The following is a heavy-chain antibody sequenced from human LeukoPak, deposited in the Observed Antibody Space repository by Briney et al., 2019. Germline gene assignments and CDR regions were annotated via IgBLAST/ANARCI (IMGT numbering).Heavy chain of an antibody. CDR3: ARFSGRN. CDR1: GFMFTRFS. Sequence: GGSLRLSCAASGFMFTRFSMNWVRQAPGKGLEWVANIKQDGSAKYYVDSVKGRFTISRDNAKNSLYLQMGSLRAEDTAVYYCARFSGRNWGQGTLVTVSS. J-gene: IGHJ4*02. D-gene: IGHD2-15*01. CDR2: IKQDGSAK. V-gene: IGHV3-7*01.